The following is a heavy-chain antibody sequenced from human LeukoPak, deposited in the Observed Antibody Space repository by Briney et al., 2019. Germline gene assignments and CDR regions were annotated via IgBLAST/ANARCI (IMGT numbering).Heavy chain of an antibody. CDR2: IRYDGSSE. V-gene: IGHV3-30*02. J-gene: IGHJ4*02. CDR1: GFTFSSYG. CDR3: ARTDQHDTSAYRPIDY. D-gene: IGHD3-22*01. Sequence: PGGSLRLSCAASGFTFSSYGMHWVRQAPGKGLEWVAFIRYDGSSEYYADSVKGRFTISRDNSKNTLYLQMNSLRAEDTAVYYCARTDQHDTSAYRPIDYWGQGTLVTVSS.